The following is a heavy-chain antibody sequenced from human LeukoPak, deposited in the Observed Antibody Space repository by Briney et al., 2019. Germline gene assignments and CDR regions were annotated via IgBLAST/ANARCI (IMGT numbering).Heavy chain of an antibody. J-gene: IGHJ4*02. Sequence: RPSETLSLTCTVSGGSISSYYWSWIRQPPGKGLEWIGYIYYSGSTNYNPSLKSRVTISVDTSKNQFSLKLSSVTAADTAVYYCARDMPAAGIDYWGQGTLVTVSS. CDR2: IYYSGST. V-gene: IGHV4-59*01. D-gene: IGHD6-13*01. CDR3: ARDMPAAGIDY. CDR1: GGSISSYY.